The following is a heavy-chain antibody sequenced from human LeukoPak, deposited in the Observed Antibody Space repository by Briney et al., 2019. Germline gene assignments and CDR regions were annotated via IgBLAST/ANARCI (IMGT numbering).Heavy chain of an antibody. D-gene: IGHD5-18*01. CDR3: ARAGGVDTAMDANFDY. Sequence: SATLSLTSTVSGGSISSSYWSWIRQPPGKGLEWIGYIYYNGGTNYNPSLRSRVTISVDTSKNHFSLRLSSVTAADTAMYYCARAGGVDTAMDANFDYWGQGTLVTVSS. CDR1: GGSISSSY. CDR2: IYYNGGT. V-gene: IGHV4-59*01. J-gene: IGHJ4*02.